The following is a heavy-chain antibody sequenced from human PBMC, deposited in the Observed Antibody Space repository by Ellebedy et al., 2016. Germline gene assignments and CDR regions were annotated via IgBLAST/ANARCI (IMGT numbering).Heavy chain of an antibody. CDR1: GLNFNTFF. Sequence: GESLKISXTASGLNFNTFFMSWVRQAPGEGLEWVSTISAGSDITRLADSVKGRFTISRDSSKNSVYLRMNNLRVEDTAVYYCRQGHYADLWGQGTLVTVSS. CDR2: ISAGSDIT. CDR3: RQGHYADL. J-gene: IGHJ4*02. D-gene: IGHD4-17*01. V-gene: IGHV3-23*01.